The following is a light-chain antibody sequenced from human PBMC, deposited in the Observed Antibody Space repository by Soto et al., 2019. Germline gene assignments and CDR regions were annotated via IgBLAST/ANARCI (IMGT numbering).Light chain of an antibody. Sequence: DIPMTQSPSSLSASVGDRINISCRASQDIGSRLAWYQQKAGKAPKILIYAAASLYSGVPSRFSATFSGTHFTLTINSLQPEDFATYYCQQYTNTNNPWMFGQGTKVEI. CDR1: QDIGSR. CDR2: AAA. J-gene: IGKJ1*01. V-gene: IGKV1D-16*01. CDR3: QQYTNTNNPWM.